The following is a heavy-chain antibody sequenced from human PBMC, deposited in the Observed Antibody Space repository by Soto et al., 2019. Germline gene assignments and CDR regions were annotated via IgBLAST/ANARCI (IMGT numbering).Heavy chain of an antibody. V-gene: IGHV3-30*18. CDR2: ISYDGSNK. CDR3: AKDRGYCSGGSCYGMDV. CDR1: GFTFSSYG. Sequence: PGGSLRLSCAASGFTFSSYGMHWVRQAPGKGLGWVAVISYDGSNKYYADSVKGRFTISRDNSKNTLYLQMNSLRAEDTAVYYCAKDRGYCSGGSCYGMDVWGQGTTVTVSS. J-gene: IGHJ6*02. D-gene: IGHD2-15*01.